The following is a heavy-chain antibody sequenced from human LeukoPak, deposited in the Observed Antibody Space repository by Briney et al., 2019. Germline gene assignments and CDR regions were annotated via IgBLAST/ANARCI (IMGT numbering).Heavy chain of an antibody. CDR3: AKHDRITMIVVVITKGGIDY. D-gene: IGHD3-22*01. CDR1: GFTFSSYA. CDR2: ISGSGGST. V-gene: IGHV3-23*01. J-gene: IGHJ4*02. Sequence: GGSLRLSCAASGFTFSSYAMSWVRQAPGKGLEWVPAISGSGGSTYYADSVKGRFTISRDNSKNTLYLQMNSLRAEDTAVYYCAKHDRITMIVVVITKGGIDYWGQGTLVTVSS.